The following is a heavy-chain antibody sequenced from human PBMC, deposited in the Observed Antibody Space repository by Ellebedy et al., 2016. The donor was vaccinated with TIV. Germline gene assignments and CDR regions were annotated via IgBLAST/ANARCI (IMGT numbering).Heavy chain of an antibody. V-gene: IGHV5-51*01. CDR2: IYPGESDA. J-gene: IGHJ3*02. D-gene: IGHD3-10*01. CDR3: ARHQWFGELYNAFDI. Sequence: PGGSLRLSCEVSGYSFTSYWIGWVRQMPGKGLEWMGIIYPGESDARYSPSFQGQVTISADKSISTAYLQWSSLKASDTAMYYCARHQWFGELYNAFDIWGQGTMVTVSS. CDR1: GYSFTSYW.